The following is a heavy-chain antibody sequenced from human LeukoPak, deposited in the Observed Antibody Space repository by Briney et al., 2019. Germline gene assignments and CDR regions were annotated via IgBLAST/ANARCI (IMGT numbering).Heavy chain of an antibody. CDR1: GFTFSSYA. Sequence: GGSLRLSCAASGFTFSSYAMSWVRQAPGKGLEWVSAISGSGGSTYYADSVKGRFTISRDNSKNTLYPQMNSLRAEDTAVYYCATDRLRSFDYWGQGTLVTVSS. J-gene: IGHJ4*02. CDR3: ATDRLRSFDY. V-gene: IGHV3-23*01. D-gene: IGHD4-17*01. CDR2: ISGSGGST.